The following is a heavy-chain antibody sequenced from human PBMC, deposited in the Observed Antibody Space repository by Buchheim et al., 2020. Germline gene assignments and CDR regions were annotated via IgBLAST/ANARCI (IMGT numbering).Heavy chain of an antibody. V-gene: IGHV4-61*02. D-gene: IGHD3-9*01. Sequence: QVQLQESGPGLVKPSQTLSLTCTVSGGSISSGSYYWSWIRQPAGKGLEWIGRIYTSGSTNYNPSLKSRVTISVDTSKNQFSLKLSSVTAADTAVYYCARVVPYYDILTGYSGVKWFDPWGQGTL. J-gene: IGHJ5*02. CDR2: IYTSGST. CDR3: ARVVPYYDILTGYSGVKWFDP. CDR1: GGSISSGSYY.